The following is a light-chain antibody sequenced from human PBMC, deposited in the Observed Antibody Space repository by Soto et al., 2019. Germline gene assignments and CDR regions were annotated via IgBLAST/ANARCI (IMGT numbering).Light chain of an antibody. Sequence: DIKMTQSPSSLSASVGDRVTIVCRASQSINKYLNWYQQKPGKAPMLLISIASSLQSGVPSRFSGSGSGTDFTLTISSLQPEDFASYYCQQSYSTPNTFGQGTKLEIK. CDR2: IAS. CDR3: QQSYSTPNT. V-gene: IGKV1-39*01. CDR1: QSINKY. J-gene: IGKJ2*01.